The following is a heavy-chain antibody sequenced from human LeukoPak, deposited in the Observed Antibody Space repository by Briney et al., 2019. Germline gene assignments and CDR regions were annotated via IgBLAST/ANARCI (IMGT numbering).Heavy chain of an antibody. CDR1: GFTFSSYA. V-gene: IGHV3-23*01. J-gene: IGHJ4*02. CDR2: ISGSGGST. CDR3: AKDLRVGIVVVFREAFDY. D-gene: IGHD2-2*01. Sequence: GGSLRLSCAASGFTFSSYAMSWVRQAPGKGLEWVSAISGSGGSTYYADSVKGRFTISRDNSENTLYLQMNSLRAEDTAVYYCAKDLRVGIVVVFREAFDYWGQGTLVTVSS.